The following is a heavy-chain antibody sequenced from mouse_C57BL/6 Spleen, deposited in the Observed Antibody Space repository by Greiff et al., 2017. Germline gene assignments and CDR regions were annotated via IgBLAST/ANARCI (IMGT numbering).Heavy chain of an antibody. CDR1: GYTFTSYW. CDR2: IDPSDSYT. D-gene: IGHD2-1*01. CDR3: ARSGGGNYSFSSFDY. J-gene: IGHJ2*01. V-gene: IGHV1-50*01. Sequence: VQLQQPGAELVKPGASVKLSCKASGYTFTSYWMQWVKQRPGQGLEWIGEIDPSDSYTNYNQKFKGKATLTVDTSSSTAYMQRSSLTSEDSAVYYCARSGGGNYSFSSFDYWGQGTTLTVSS.